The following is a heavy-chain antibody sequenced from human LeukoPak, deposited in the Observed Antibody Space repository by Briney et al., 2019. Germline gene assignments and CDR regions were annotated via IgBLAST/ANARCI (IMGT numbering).Heavy chain of an antibody. CDR3: ASSSGWYGYDY. CDR2: ISSSSSYT. V-gene: IGHV3-11*06. Sequence: PGGSLRLSCAASGFTFSDYYMSWIRQAPGKGLEWVSYISSSSSYTNYADSVKGRFTIPRDNAKNSLYLQMNSLRAEDTAVYYCASSSGWYGYDYWGQGTLVTVSS. J-gene: IGHJ4*02. D-gene: IGHD6-19*01. CDR1: GFTFSDYY.